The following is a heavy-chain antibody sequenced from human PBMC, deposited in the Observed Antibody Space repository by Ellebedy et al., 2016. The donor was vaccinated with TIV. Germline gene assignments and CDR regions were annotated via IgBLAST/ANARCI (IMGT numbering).Heavy chain of an antibody. CDR2: ISSSSSYI. J-gene: IGHJ3*02. V-gene: IGHV3-21*01. D-gene: IGHD3-10*01. CDR1: GFTFSSYS. Sequence: GESLKISXAASGFTFSSYSMNWVRQAPGKGLEWVSSISSSSSYIYYADSVKGRFTISRDNAKNSLYLQMNSLRAEDTAVYYCARGTYGSGPGDAFDIWGQGTMVTVSS. CDR3: ARGTYGSGPGDAFDI.